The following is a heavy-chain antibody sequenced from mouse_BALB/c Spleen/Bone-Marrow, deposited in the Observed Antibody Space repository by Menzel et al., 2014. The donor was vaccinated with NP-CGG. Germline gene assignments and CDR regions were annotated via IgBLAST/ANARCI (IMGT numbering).Heavy chain of an antibody. CDR1: GFTFTAYY. J-gene: IGHJ2*01. CDR2: IRNKANGYTT. CDR3: ARFFNWGLDY. Sequence: EVQGVESGGGLVQPGGSLRLSCATSGFTFTAYYMSWVRQPPGKALEWLGFIRNKANGYTTEYSASVKGRFTISRDNSQSSLYLQMNTLRAEDSATYYCARFFNWGLDYWGQGTTLTVSS. D-gene: IGHD4-1*01. V-gene: IGHV7-3*02.